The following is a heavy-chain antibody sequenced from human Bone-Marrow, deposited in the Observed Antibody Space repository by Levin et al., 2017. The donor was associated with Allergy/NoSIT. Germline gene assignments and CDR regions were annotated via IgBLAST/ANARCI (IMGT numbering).Heavy chain of an antibody. CDR2: ITDSGDRA. Sequence: GGSLRLSCAASGFTFKSYAMSWVRQTPGKGLEWVSTITDSGDRAFYADSVKGRFTISRDNSRDTLNLQMTSLRADDTALYYCATIEYSSSDRCFYGLGVWGRGTRVTVS. CDR3: ATIEYSSSDRCFYGLGV. J-gene: IGHJ6*02. CDR1: GFTFKSYA. D-gene: IGHD6-6*01. V-gene: IGHV3-23*01.